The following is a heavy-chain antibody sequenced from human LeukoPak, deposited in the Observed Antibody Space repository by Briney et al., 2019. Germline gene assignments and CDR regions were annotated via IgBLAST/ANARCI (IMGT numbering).Heavy chain of an antibody. Sequence: PGRSLRLSCAASGFTFNTYGMNWVRKAPGKGLEWVGVIWYDGSIKYYADSVKGRFTISRDNSKNMMYLQMNSLGAEDTAVYYCARIDCSGGSCRQYYYYGMDVWGQGTTVTVSS. J-gene: IGHJ6*02. CDR1: GFTFNTYG. D-gene: IGHD2-15*01. CDR2: IWYDGSIK. V-gene: IGHV3-33*01. CDR3: ARIDCSGGSCRQYYYYGMDV.